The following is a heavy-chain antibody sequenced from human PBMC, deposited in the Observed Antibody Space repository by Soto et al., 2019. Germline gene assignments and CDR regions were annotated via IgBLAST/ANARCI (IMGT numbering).Heavy chain of an antibody. Sequence: PSETLSLTCAVSGGSISSSYYWSWIRQPPGKGLEWIGYIYYSGSTNYNPSLKSRVTISVDTSKNQFSLKLSSVTAADTAVYYCARDRYYYDSSGYYSNWFDPWGQGTLVTVSS. CDR3: ARDRYYYDSSGYYSNWFDP. V-gene: IGHV4-61*01. J-gene: IGHJ5*02. CDR1: GGSISSSYY. CDR2: IYYSGST. D-gene: IGHD3-22*01.